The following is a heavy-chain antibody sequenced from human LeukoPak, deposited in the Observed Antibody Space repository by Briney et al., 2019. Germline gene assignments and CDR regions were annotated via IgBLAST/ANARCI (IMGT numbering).Heavy chain of an antibody. CDR3: ASFQSGSLDYSSSWSKGGAFDI. Sequence: SETLSLTCTVSGGSVSSYYLSWIRQPPGKGLEWIGYIYYSGSTNYSPSLKSRVTISVDTSKNQFSLKLSSVTAADTAVYYCASFQSGSLDYSSSWSKGGAFDIWGQGTMVTVSS. CDR2: IYYSGST. D-gene: IGHD6-13*01. V-gene: IGHV4-59*08. J-gene: IGHJ3*02. CDR1: GGSVSSYY.